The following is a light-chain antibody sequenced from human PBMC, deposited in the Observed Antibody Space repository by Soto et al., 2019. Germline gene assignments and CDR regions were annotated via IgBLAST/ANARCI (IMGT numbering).Light chain of an antibody. CDR1: SSDVGRYNL. V-gene: IGLV2-23*02. J-gene: IGLJ3*02. Sequence: QSALTQPASVSGSPGQSITISCAGTSSDVGRYNLVSWYQHHPGTAPKLMIYEVSKRPSGVSDRFSGSKSGNTASLTISGLQAEDEADYYCCSYAGTSTDVLFGGGTKVTVL. CDR2: EVS. CDR3: CSYAGTSTDVL.